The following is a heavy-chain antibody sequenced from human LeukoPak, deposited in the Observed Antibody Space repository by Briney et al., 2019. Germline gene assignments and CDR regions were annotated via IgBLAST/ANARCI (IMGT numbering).Heavy chain of an antibody. D-gene: IGHD3-3*01. J-gene: IGHJ4*02. CDR1: GDSISSYF. CDR2: VCYNGTT. V-gene: IGHV4-59*01. Sequence: SETLSLTCSVSGDSISSYFWAWIRQPPGKGLEWIGYVCYNGTTNYNPSLRNRVAISIDTSKNQFSLKLSSVTAADTAVYYCAVLPLLEWLTFDYWGQGTLVTVSS. CDR3: AVLPLLEWLTFDY.